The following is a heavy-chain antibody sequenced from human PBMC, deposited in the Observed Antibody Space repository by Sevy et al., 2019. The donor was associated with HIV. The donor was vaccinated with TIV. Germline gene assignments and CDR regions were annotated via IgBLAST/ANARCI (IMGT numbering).Heavy chain of an antibody. Sequence: GESLKISCAASGFTFSIYAMSWVRQAPGKGLDWVSGIRGSVGSTYYADSVKGRFTISRDNSKNTLYLQMNSLRAEDTAVYYCAKDQVYDTSFFDYWGHGTLVTVSS. CDR2: IRGSVGST. CDR1: GFTFSIYA. CDR3: AKDQVYDTSFFDY. V-gene: IGHV3-23*01. J-gene: IGHJ4*01. D-gene: IGHD3-22*01.